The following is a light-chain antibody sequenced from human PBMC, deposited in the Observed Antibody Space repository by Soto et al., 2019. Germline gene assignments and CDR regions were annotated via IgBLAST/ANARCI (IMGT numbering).Light chain of an antibody. CDR2: DVS. V-gene: IGLV2-14*01. CDR3: SSYASSSTLAV. CDR1: SSDVGGYNY. J-gene: IGLJ2*01. Sequence: QSALTQPASVSGSPGQSITISCTGTSSDVGGYNYVSWYQQHPGKAPKLMIYDVSNRPSGVSNRFSGSKSGNTASLTISGLQAEDEADYYCSSYASSSTLAVFGGGTKQTVL.